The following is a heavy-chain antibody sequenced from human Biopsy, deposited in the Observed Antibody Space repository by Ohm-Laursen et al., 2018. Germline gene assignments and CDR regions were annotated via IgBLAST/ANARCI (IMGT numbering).Heavy chain of an antibody. J-gene: IGHJ6*02. CDR3: ARGPLGPLLEWLLFQTSIDV. D-gene: IGHD3-3*01. CDR1: GGTFSKYG. V-gene: IGHV1-2*07. CDR2: VNPNNGDK. Sequence: ASVKVSCKASGGTFSKYGISWARQAPGQGLEWMGWVNPNNGDKKFAPDFQGRLTMTRDKSISTACMELIRLRSDDTAVYYCARGPLGPLLEWLLFQTSIDVWGQGTTVTVSS.